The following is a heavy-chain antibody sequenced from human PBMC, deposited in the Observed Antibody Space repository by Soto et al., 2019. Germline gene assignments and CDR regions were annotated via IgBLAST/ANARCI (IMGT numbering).Heavy chain of an antibody. V-gene: IGHV3-30*18. D-gene: IGHD6-13*01. CDR1: GFIFSSYG. Sequence: QVQLVESGGGVVQPGGSLRLSCAASGFIFSSYGMQWVRQSPGEGLEWVATTANDGSAQYYADSVKGRFTISRDNSKNTLFLQMESLRPEDTGVYYCAKSSGDSSLYPPDHWGQGTLVTVSS. CDR2: TANDGSAQ. CDR3: AKSSGDSSLYPPDH. J-gene: IGHJ4*02.